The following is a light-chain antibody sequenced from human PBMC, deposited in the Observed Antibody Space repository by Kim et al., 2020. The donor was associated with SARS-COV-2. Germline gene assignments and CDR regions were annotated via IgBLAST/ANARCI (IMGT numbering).Light chain of an antibody. CDR2: DND. CDR3: GTWDTSLSGWV. CDR1: TYNIGNNY. V-gene: IGLV1-51*01. J-gene: IGLJ3*02. Sequence: KVTITCAGKTYNIGNNYEAWYQQFPGTARKRRIYDNDARPSESPDRFSGSKSGTAATLGITGLQTGDEADYYCGTWDTSLSGWVFGGGTKVTVL.